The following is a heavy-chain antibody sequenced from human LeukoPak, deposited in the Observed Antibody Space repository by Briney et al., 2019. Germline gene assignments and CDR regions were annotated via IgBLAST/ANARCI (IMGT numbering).Heavy chain of an antibody. V-gene: IGHV4-4*07. D-gene: IGHD6-19*01. CDR2: SYISGST. J-gene: IGHJ4*02. Sequence: PSETLSLTCTASGGTISSYYWSWLRQPAGKGLEWIGRSYISGSTNYNPSLKSRVTMSVDTSKNQFSLKLSSVTAADTAVYYCARTWQWLPFDYWGQGTLVTVSS. CDR1: GGTISSYY. CDR3: ARTWQWLPFDY.